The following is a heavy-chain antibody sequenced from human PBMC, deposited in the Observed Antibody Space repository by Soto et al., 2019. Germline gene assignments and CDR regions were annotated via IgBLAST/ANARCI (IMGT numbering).Heavy chain of an antibody. V-gene: IGHV2-5*02. Sequence: QITLKESGPTLVKPTQTLTLTCTLSGFSLSTSGVGVGWIRKPPGKALEWLALIYWDDDKRYSPSLKSRLTVPQHTCKHRGAMPMTNMEPVDTATYSCASSSGRFRSSDYWGQGTVVSVSS. J-gene: IGHJ4*02. CDR3: ASSSGRFRSSDY. CDR1: GFSLSTSGVG. D-gene: IGHD1-26*01. CDR2: IYWDDDK.